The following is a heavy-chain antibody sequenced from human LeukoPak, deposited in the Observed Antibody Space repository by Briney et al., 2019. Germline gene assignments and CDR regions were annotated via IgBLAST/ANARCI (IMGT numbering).Heavy chain of an antibody. CDR2: IDHSGST. J-gene: IGHJ2*01. Sequence: SETLSLTCAVYGGSFSAYYWSWIRQPPGKGLEWIGEIDHSGSTNYNTSLESRVTISVDTSKNQFSLKLSSVTAADTAVYYCARGLLVPAATRYWYFDLWSRGTLVTVSS. CDR3: ARGLLVPAATRYWYFDL. D-gene: IGHD2-2*01. V-gene: IGHV4-34*01. CDR1: GGSFSAYY.